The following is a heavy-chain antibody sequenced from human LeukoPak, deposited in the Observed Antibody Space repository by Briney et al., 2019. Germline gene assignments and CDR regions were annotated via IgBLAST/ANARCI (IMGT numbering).Heavy chain of an antibody. CDR3: ARERYDSSAYGHDAFDI. CDR2: ISASGRNR. CDR1: GFTFSNYA. J-gene: IGHJ3*02. V-gene: IGHV3-23*01. D-gene: IGHD3-22*01. Sequence: GGSLRLSCAASGFTFSNYAMTWVRQAPGKGLELVSVISASGRNRDYADSVKGRFTISRDNAENTLSLLMNSLRAEDTAVYFCARERYDSSAYGHDAFDIWGQGTRVTVSS.